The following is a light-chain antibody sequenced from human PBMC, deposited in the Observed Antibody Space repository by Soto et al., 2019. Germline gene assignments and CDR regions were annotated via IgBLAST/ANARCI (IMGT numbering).Light chain of an antibody. V-gene: IGKV3-20*01. CDR3: QQYGSSPWT. Sequence: EVVLSQSPGTLSLSPGERATLSCRASQSVSSSYLAWYQQKPGQAPRLLIYGASSRATGIPDRFSGSGSGTDFTLTISRLEPEDFAVYYCQQYGSSPWTFGQGTIVDIK. J-gene: IGKJ1*01. CDR2: GAS. CDR1: QSVSSSY.